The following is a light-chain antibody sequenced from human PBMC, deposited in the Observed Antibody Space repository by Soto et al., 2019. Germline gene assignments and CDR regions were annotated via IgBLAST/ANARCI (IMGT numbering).Light chain of an antibody. J-gene: IGLJ2*01. CDR3: ATWTGGLTGQAV. V-gene: IGLV1-44*01. CDR2: SND. CDR1: NSNIGNNS. Sequence: QSVLTQPPSASGTPGQRVTISCSGSNSNIGNNSINRYQQVAGTAPKLLIYSNDQRPSGVPDRYSGSKSGTSASLASSGLQSEDEADDYCATWTGGLTGQAVFGGGTKLTVL.